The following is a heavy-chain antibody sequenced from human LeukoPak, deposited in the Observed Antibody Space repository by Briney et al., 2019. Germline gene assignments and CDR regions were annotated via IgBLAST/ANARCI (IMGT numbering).Heavy chain of an antibody. V-gene: IGHV3-48*04. CDR3: ARDAEEAAGTRLFDY. D-gene: IGHD6-13*01. CDR1: GFTFSSYS. Sequence: PGGSLRLSCAASGFTFSSYSMNWVRQAPGKGLEWVSYISSSSSTMYYADSVKGRFTISRDNAKNSLYLQMNSLRAEDTAVYYCARDAEEAAGTRLFDYWGLGTLVTVSS. J-gene: IGHJ4*02. CDR2: ISSSSSTM.